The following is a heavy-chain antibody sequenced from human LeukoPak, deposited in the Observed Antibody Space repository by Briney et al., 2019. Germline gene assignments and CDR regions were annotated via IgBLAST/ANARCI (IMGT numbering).Heavy chain of an antibody. CDR1: GFAFNNSW. Sequence: GGSLRLSCAASGFAFNNSWMNWVRQAPGKGLEWMASITPDSSDTYYVDSVEGRFAISRDNAKNSLYLEMSSLRAEDTAVYFCARDSGYWRFDYWGQGTVVTVSS. CDR3: ARDSGYWRFDY. V-gene: IGHV3-7*03. J-gene: IGHJ4*02. CDR2: ITPDSSDT. D-gene: IGHD6-25*01.